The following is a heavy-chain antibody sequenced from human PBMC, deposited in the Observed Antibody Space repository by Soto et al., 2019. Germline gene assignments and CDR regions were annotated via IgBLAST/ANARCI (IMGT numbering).Heavy chain of an antibody. V-gene: IGHV3-74*01. CDR1: GFTFSNYW. CDR3: ARGDGDYYDGNGYLGRH. CDR2: IKNDGSGT. Sequence: GGSLRLSCAASGFTFSNYWMHWVRQVPGKGLVWVSRIKNDGSGTYYADSVKGRLTMSRDNAKNTLYLQMNSLRAEDTDVYYCARGDGDYYDGNGYLGRHWGQGTLVTVSS. J-gene: IGHJ4*02. D-gene: IGHD3-22*01.